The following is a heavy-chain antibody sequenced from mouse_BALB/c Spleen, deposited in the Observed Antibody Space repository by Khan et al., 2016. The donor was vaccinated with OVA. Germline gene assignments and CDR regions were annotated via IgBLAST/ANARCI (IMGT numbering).Heavy chain of an antibody. V-gene: IGHV2-9*02. CDR2: IWAGGST. Sequence: QVQLKESGPGLVAPSQSLSITCTVSGFSLTSYGVHWVRQPPGKGLEWLGVIWAGGSTNSNSALMSSLSISKDNSKSQVFLKLTRLQTDDTPMYDCDRLEDMWGQGTTLTVTS. J-gene: IGHJ2*01. CDR3: DRLEDM. CDR1: GFSLTSYG.